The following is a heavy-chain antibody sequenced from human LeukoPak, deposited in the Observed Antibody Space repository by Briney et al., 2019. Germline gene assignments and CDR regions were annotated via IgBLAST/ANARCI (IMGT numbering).Heavy chain of an antibody. CDR2: IHYTGST. Sequence: PSETLSLTCTVSGGSISSYYWSWIRQPPGKGLELIGYIHYTGSTNYNPSLKSRVTISGDTSKNQFSLRLSSVTAADTAVYYCARASYSYDINGWVPFDYWGQGTLVTVSS. D-gene: IGHD3-22*01. V-gene: IGHV4-59*08. CDR3: ARASYSYDINGWVPFDY. CDR1: GGSISSYY. J-gene: IGHJ4*02.